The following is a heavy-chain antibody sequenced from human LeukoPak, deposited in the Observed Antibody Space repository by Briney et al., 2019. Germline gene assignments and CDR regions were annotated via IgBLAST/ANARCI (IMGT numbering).Heavy chain of an antibody. Sequence: PSQTLSLTCIVSGGSISSGSYHWSWIRQPAGKGLEWIGRVFTSGSNDYNPSFKSRVTISVDTSKKQVSLRLRSVTAADTAVYYCARDLPGQYGFDIWGQGTMVTVSS. J-gene: IGHJ3*02. CDR3: ARDLPGQYGFDI. CDR2: VFTSGSN. V-gene: IGHV4-61*02. CDR1: GGSISSGSYH. D-gene: IGHD1-14*01.